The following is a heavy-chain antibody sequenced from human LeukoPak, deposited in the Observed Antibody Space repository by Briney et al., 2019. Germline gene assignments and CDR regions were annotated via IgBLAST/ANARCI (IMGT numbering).Heavy chain of an antibody. CDR1: GGSISSGGYY. CDR2: IYYSGST. D-gene: IGHD3-22*01. J-gene: IGHJ3*02. Sequence: PSETLSLTCTVSGGSISSGGYYWSWIRQHPGKGLEWIGYIYYSGSTYYNPSLKSRVTISVDTSKNQFSLKLSSVTAADTAVYYCARVSRLDSSGLRINDDAFDIWGQGTMVTVSS. V-gene: IGHV4-31*03. CDR3: ARVSRLDSSGLRINDDAFDI.